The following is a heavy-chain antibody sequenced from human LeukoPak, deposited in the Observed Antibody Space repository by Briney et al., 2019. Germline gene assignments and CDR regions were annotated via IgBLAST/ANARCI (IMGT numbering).Heavy chain of an antibody. CDR3: ARVSFITYRGAIIPTWFDP. V-gene: IGHV4-31*03. CDR1: GGSISSGGYY. J-gene: IGHJ5*02. Sequence: SETLSLTCTVSGGSISSGGYYWSWIRQHPGKGLEWIGYIYYSGSTYYNPSLKSRVTISVDTSKNQFSLKLSSVTAADTAVYYCARVSFITYRGAIIPTWFDPWGQGTLVTVSS. CDR2: IYYSGST. D-gene: IGHD3-10*01.